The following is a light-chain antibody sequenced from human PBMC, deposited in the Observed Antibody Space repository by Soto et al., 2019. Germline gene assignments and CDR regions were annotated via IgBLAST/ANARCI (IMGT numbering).Light chain of an antibody. Sequence: DIQMTQSPSSLSASVGDRVTITCRASQSISSYLNWYQQKPGKAPKLLIYAASSLQSGVPSTFCGSGSGTKSTLTLSILQSEDFATYYCQQYYTTPLTFGEGTKLEIK. V-gene: IGKV1-39*01. J-gene: IGKJ2*01. CDR3: QQYYTTPLT. CDR1: QSISSY. CDR2: AAS.